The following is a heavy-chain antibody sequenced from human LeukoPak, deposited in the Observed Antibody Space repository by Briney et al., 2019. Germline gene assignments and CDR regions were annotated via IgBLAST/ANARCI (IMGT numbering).Heavy chain of an antibody. Sequence: PSETQSLTCTVSGGSISSGDYYWSWIRQPPGKGLEWIGYIYYSGSTYYNPSLKSRLTISVDTSKNQFSLKLSSVTAADTAVYYCARERGRYYDSSPNWGQGTLVTVSS. CDR2: IYYSGST. CDR3: ARERGRYYDSSPN. CDR1: GGSISSGDYY. J-gene: IGHJ4*02. V-gene: IGHV4-30-4*01. D-gene: IGHD3-22*01.